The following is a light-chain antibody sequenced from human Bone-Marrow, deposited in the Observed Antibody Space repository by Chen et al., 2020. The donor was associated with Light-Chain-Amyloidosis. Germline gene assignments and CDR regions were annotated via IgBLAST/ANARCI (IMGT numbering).Light chain of an antibody. CDR2: EVT. CDR1: SSDVGGDNH. CDR3: SSYTITNTLV. J-gene: IGLJ1*01. Sequence: QSALTQPASVSGSPGQPFTISSPGTSSDVGGDNHVSWYQQHPDKAPKLMIYEVTNRPSWVPDRFSGSKSDNTASLTISGLQTEDEADYFCSSYTITNTLVFGSGTRVTVL. V-gene: IGLV2-14*01.